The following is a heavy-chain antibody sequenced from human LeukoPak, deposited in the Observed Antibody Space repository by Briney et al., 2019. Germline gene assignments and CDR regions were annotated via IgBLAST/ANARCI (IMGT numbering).Heavy chain of an antibody. Sequence: ASVKVPCKVSGYTLTELSMHWVRQAPGKGLEWMGGFDPEDGETIYAQKFQGRVTMTEDTSTDTAYMELSSLRSEDTAVYYCASKQGPSYSGSYFAYWGQGTLVTVSS. CDR1: GYTLTELS. V-gene: IGHV1-24*01. CDR3: ASKQGPSYSGSYFAY. D-gene: IGHD1-26*01. CDR2: FDPEDGET. J-gene: IGHJ4*02.